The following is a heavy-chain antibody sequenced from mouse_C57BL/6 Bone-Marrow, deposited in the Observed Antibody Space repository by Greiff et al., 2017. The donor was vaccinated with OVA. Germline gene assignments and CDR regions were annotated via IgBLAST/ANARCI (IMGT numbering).Heavy chain of an antibody. CDR2: IDPENGDT. CDR1: GFTIPDDY. Sequence: VQLQQSGAELVRPGASVTLSCTASGFTIPDDYMHWVKQRPEQGLAWIGWIDPENGDTEYASKFQGKATITADTSSNTAYLQLSSLTSEDTAVYYCTTYGNYNVDYWGQGTTLTVSS. D-gene: IGHD2-1*01. V-gene: IGHV14-4*01. CDR3: TTYGNYNVDY. J-gene: IGHJ2*01.